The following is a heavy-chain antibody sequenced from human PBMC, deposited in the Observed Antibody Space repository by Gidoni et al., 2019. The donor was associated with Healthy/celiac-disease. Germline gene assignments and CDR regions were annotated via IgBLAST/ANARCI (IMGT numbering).Heavy chain of an antibody. D-gene: IGHD3-22*01. CDR3: ARGDYYDGYFDY. CDR2: INAGNGNA. Sequence: QVQLVQSGAEVKKPGASVKVSCKASGYTFTGFAMHWVRQAPGQRLEWRGWINAGNGNAKYSQKFQGRVTITSDTSASTAYMELSSLRSEDTTLYYCARGDYYDGYFDYWGQGTLVTVSS. CDR1: GYTFTGFA. J-gene: IGHJ4*02. V-gene: IGHV1-3*01.